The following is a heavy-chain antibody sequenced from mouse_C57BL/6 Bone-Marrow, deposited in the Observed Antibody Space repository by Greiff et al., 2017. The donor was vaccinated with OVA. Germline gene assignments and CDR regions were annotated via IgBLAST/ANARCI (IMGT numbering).Heavy chain of an antibody. D-gene: IGHD2-3*01. V-gene: IGHV1-26*01. Sequence: EVQLQQSGPELVKPGASVKISCKASGYTFTDYYMNWVKQSHGKSLEWIGDINPNNGGTSYNQKFKGKATLTVDKSSSTAYMELRSLTSEDSAVYYCATIYDGYRDYWGQGTTLTVSS. CDR1: GYTFTDYY. CDR3: ATIYDGYRDY. J-gene: IGHJ2*01. CDR2: INPNNGGT.